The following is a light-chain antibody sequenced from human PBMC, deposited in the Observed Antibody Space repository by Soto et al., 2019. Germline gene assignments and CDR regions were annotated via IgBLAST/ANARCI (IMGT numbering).Light chain of an antibody. CDR1: QSISSW. J-gene: IGKJ1*01. CDR2: KAS. V-gene: IGKV1-5*03. Sequence: DIQMTQSPSTLSASVGDRVTITCRASQSISSWVAWYQQKPGKAPKLLSYKASTLKSGVPSRFSGSGSGTECTLTISSLQPDDFATYYCQHYNSYSEAFGQGTKVDIK. CDR3: QHYNSYSEA.